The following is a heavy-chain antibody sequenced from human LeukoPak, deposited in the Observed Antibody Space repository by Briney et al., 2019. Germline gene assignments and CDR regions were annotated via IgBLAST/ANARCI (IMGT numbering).Heavy chain of an antibody. CDR1: GGTFSSYA. V-gene: IGHV1-69*13. CDR2: IIPIFGTA. D-gene: IGHD3-10*01. Sequence: SVKVSCKASGGTFSSYAISWVRQAPGQGLEWMGGIIPIFGTANYAQKFQGRVTITADESTSTAYMELSSLRSEDTAVYYCARGYGSGTHNWFDPWGQGTLVTVSS. CDR3: ARGYGSGTHNWFDP. J-gene: IGHJ5*02.